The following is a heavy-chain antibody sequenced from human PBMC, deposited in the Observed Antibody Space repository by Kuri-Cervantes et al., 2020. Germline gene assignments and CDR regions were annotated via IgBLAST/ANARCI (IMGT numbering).Heavy chain of an antibody. CDR1: GFTFSSHS. V-gene: IGHV3-48*01. D-gene: IGHD3-22*01. J-gene: IGHJ4*02. CDR2: ISSSSSTI. Sequence: GGSMRPSCAASGFTFSSHSMNWVRQAPGKGLEWVSYISSSSSTIYYADSVKGRFTISRGNVKNSLYLQMNSLRAEDAAVYYCARDHYDSSGTDYWGQGTLVTVSS. CDR3: ARDHYDSSGTDY.